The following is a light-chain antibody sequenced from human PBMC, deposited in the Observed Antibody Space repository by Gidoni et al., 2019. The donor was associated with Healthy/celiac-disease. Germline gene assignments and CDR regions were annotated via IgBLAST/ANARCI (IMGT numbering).Light chain of an antibody. V-gene: IGKV3-15*01. Sequence: EIVMTQSPATLSVSPGERATLSCRASQSVSSNLAWYQQKPGQAPRLLIYGASTRATGIPARFSGSGSGTEFTLTISSLQSEDFVVYYCQQYNNWPPSGTFGQGTKLEIK. CDR3: QQYNNWPPSGT. CDR2: GAS. J-gene: IGKJ2*01. CDR1: QSVSSN.